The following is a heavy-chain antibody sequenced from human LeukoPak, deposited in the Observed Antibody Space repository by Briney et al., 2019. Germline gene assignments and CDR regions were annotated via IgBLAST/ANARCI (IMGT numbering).Heavy chain of an antibody. CDR1: GYTFTDYY. CDR2: INPNNGGT. CDR3: ARISGNYEYFDY. D-gene: IGHD1-26*01. V-gene: IGHV1-2*02. Sequence: GASVKVSCKASGYTFTDYYMHWVRQAPGQGLEWMGWINPNNGGTDSAQKFQGRVTMTRDTSISTAYMELTRLTSDDTAVYYCARISGNYEYFDYWGQGTLVTVSS. J-gene: IGHJ4*02.